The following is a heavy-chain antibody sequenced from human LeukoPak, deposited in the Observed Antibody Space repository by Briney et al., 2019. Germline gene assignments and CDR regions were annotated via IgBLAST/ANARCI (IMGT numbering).Heavy chain of an antibody. Sequence: PSETLSLTCTVSGGSFSNYFRGWIRQPPGRGLEWIGEINHSGSTNYNPSLKSRVTISVDTSKNQFSLKLSSVTAADTAVYYCARADCSSTSCYGRLIDYWGQGTLVTVSS. CDR1: GGSFSNYF. CDR2: INHSGST. D-gene: IGHD2-2*01. V-gene: IGHV4-34*01. J-gene: IGHJ4*02. CDR3: ARADCSSTSCYGRLIDY.